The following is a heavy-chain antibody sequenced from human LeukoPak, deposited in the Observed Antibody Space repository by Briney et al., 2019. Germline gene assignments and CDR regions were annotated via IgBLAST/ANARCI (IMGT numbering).Heavy chain of an antibody. V-gene: IGHV3-20*04. J-gene: IGHJ6*03. CDR3: ARGEGDDYGWGPSRNRHHYYYMDV. CDR1: GLRFDDDG. Sequence: GGSLRLACAVYGLRFDDDGTRSVRQAPGRGLGWVSGIKWKGGNIEYADSGKGRFTISRDNAKNSMYLQISSLSDEDTALYYCARGEGDDYGWGPSRNRHHYYYMDVWGKGTTVTVSS. CDR2: IKWKGGNI. D-gene: IGHD3-16*02.